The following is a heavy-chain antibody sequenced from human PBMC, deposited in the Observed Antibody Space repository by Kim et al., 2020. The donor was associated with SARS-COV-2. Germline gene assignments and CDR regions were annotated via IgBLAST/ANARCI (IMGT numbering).Heavy chain of an antibody. Sequence: GRLTISRDNSKNTLYLQMNSRRDEDTAVYYCAREQIAVAGTDYYYYGMDVWGQGTTVTVSS. V-gene: IGHV3-66*01. CDR3: AREQIAVAGTDYYYYGMDV. D-gene: IGHD6-19*01. J-gene: IGHJ6*02.